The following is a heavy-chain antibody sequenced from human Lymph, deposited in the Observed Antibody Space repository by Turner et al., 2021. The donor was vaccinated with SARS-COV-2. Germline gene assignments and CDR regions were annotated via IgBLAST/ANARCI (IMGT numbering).Heavy chain of an antibody. Sequence: QLQLQESGPGLVKPSETLSLTCTVSGGSISSSTYYWGWIRQPPGKGLEWIGSIYYSGSTCQNPSLKSRVTISVDPSKNQISLKLSSVTAADTAVYYCARQRLTRYGMDVRGQGTTVTVSS. J-gene: IGHJ6*02. V-gene: IGHV4-39*01. CDR1: GGSISSSTYY. CDR3: ARQRLTRYGMDV. CDR2: IYYSGST. D-gene: IGHD2-21*02.